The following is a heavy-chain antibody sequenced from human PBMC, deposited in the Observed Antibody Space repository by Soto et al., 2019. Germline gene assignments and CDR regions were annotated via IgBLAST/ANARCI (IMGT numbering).Heavy chain of an antibody. CDR2: TSYDGRNK. J-gene: IGHJ4*02. D-gene: IGHD2-15*01. CDR1: GFAFTNYG. Sequence: QVQLVESGGDVVQPGGSLRLSCAGSGFAFTNYGMHWVRQAPGKGLEWVALTSYDGRNKYYADSVKGRFTISRDNSKNTLHLQMNSLRAEDTAVYYCAKESSPPYCGGGSCYLGGWGYWGQGTLVTVSS. V-gene: IGHV3-30*18. CDR3: AKESSPPYCGGGSCYLGGWGY.